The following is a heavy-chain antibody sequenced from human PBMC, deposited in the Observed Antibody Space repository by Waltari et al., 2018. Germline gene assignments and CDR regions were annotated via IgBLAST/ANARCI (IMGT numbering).Heavy chain of an antibody. CDR3: AREDSSSWDYFDY. CDR2: ISSSGSSI. Sequence: QVQLVESGGDLVKPGGSLRLSCAASGFTFSEYYMSWIRQAPGKGLEWVSYISSSGSSIYYADSVKGRFTISRDNAKNSLSLQMNSLRPEDTAVYYCAREDSSSWDYFDYWGQGTLVTVSS. CDR1: GFTFSEYY. V-gene: IGHV3-11*04. J-gene: IGHJ4*02. D-gene: IGHD6-13*01.